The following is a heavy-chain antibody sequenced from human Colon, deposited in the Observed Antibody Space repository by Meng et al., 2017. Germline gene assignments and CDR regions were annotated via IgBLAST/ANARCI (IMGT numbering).Heavy chain of an antibody. J-gene: IGHJ4*02. CDR3: SRVKDYHDTSGYYFPFDY. Sequence: GEFLKISCTASGFTLGDYAMSWFRQAPGKGLEWVGFIRSKGYGGTTEYDASVEGRFTISRDDSKSIAYLQMNSLKTEDTALYYCSRVKDYHDTSGYYFPFDYWGQGTLVTVSS. CDR1: GFTLGDYA. V-gene: IGHV3-49*03. CDR2: IRSKGYGGTT. D-gene: IGHD3-22*01.